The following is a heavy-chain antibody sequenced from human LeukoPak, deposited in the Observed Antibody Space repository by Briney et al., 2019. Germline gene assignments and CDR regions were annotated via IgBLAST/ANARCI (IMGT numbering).Heavy chain of an antibody. CDR3: ARSGGYYVFEY. Sequence: PSETLSLTCTVSGDSVSDYYWSWIRQSPGKGLQWIGQSTFSGSTNYNPSLKSRVTILVDKSKNQFSLKISSVTAADTAVYYCARSGGYYVFEYWGQGTLVTVSS. D-gene: IGHD4-17*01. V-gene: IGHV4-59*02. J-gene: IGHJ4*02. CDR1: GDSVSDYY. CDR2: STFSGST.